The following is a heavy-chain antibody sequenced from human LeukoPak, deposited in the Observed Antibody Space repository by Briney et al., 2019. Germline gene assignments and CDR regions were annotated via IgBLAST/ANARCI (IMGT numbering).Heavy chain of an antibody. CDR3: AKGNPVGHLPTEGN. V-gene: IGHV3-23*01. CDR2: ISASGGST. D-gene: IGHD3-10*01. Sequence: SGGSLRLSCAASGFIFTNYAMTWVRQAPGKGLEWVSLISASGGSTYYADSVRGRFTISRDNSKSTLYVQMNSLRAEDTAVYYCAKGNPVGHLPTEGNWGQGTLVTVSS. J-gene: IGHJ4*02. CDR1: GFIFTNYA.